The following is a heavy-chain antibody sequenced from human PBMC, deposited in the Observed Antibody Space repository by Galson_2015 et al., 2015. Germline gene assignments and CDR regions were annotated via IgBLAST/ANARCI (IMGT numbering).Heavy chain of an antibody. J-gene: IGHJ4*02. CDR2: IPHSGGP. CDR1: GYSLSRGFY. CDR3: ARVPGYADLKGYYFDY. D-gene: IGHD1-1*01. V-gene: IGHV4-38-2*02. Sequence: GTLSPPLTVSGYSLSRGFYWGRFRPAPGEGLEWVGGIPHSGGPYCNPSLKSRVTISVDTSKNHFSLKLNSVTAADTAVYYCARVPGYADLKGYYFDYWGQGTLVTVSS.